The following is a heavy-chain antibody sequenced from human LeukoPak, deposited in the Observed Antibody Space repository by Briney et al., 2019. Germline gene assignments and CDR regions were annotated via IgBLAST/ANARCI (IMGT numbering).Heavy chain of an antibody. V-gene: IGHV1-69*02. CDR2: IIPILGIA. D-gene: IGHD6-13*01. J-gene: IGHJ3*02. CDR3: AILRRLSSRDI. CDR1: GGTFSSYT. Sequence: ASVKVSCKASGGTFSSYTISWVRQAPGQGPERMGRIIPILGIANYAQKFQGRVTITADKSTSTAYMELSSLRSEDTAVYYCAILRRLSSRDIWGQGTMVTVSS.